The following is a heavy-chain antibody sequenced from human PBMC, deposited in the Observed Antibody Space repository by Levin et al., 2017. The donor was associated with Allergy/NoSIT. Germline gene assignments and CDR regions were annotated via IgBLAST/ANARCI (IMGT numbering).Heavy chain of an antibody. CDR1: GFTFSSYW. Sequence: PGGSLRLSCAASGFTFSSYWMHWVRQAPGKGLVCVSRVKSDGSTTTYADSVKGRFTISRDNAKNTLYLQMNSLRVEDTAVYYCARDYDFWISYGTYHYGLDVWGQGTTVTVSS. V-gene: IGHV3-74*01. CDR2: VKSDGSTT. CDR3: ARDYDFWISYGTYHYGLDV. J-gene: IGHJ6*02. D-gene: IGHD3-3*01.